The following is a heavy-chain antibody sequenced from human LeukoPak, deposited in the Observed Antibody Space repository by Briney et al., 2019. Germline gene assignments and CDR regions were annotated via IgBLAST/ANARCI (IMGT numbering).Heavy chain of an antibody. D-gene: IGHD2-2*01. CDR2: INWSGGST. CDR3: ARAPITSPFYFDY. V-gene: IGHV3-20*04. CDR1: GFAFDEHG. Sequence: GGSLRLSCTASGFAFDEHGMSWVRQVPGKGLDWVSGINWSGGSTGYADPLRGRFTISRDNAKNSLYLQMDSLRAEDTALYYCARAPITSPFYFDYWGQGTLVTVSS. J-gene: IGHJ4*02.